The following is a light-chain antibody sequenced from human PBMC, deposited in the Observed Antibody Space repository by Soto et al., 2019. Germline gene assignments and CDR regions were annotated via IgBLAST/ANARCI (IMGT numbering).Light chain of an antibody. J-gene: IGKJ1*01. CDR1: QSVSSY. V-gene: IGKV3-11*01. Sequence: EIVLAQSPATLSLSPGERATLSCRASQSVSSYLAWYQQKPGQAPRLLIYDASKRATGIPARFTGSGFGTDYTLTISSLEPEDFAVYYCQQRSTWRTFGQGTKVEI. CDR3: QQRSTWRT. CDR2: DAS.